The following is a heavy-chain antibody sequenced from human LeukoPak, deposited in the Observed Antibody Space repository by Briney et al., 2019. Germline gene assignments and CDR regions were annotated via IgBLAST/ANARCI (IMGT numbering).Heavy chain of an antibody. J-gene: IGHJ5*02. CDR1: GFTVSNSY. D-gene: IGHD1-26*01. V-gene: IGHV4-34*01. Sequence: GSLRLSCAASGFTVSNSYMSWVRQAPGKGLEWIGEINHSGSTNYNPSLKSRVTISVDTSKNQFSLKLSSVTAADTAVYYCARVSYVRGPRSRNWFDPWGQGTLVTVSS. CDR2: INHSGST. CDR3: ARVSYVRGPRSRNWFDP.